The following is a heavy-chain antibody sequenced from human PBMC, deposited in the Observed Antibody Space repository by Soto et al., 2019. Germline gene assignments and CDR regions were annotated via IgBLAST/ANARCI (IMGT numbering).Heavy chain of an antibody. CDR3: ARDWGGRKFDY. J-gene: IGHJ4*02. D-gene: IGHD3-16*01. V-gene: IGHV4-59*01. CDR2: IYYGGNT. Sequence: NPSETLSLTCTVSGGSITSGSWSWIRQSPGKGLEWIGYIYYGGNTDYNPSLESRVTISLDSSKNQFSLKVRSVTAADTAVYYCARDWGGRKFDYWGQGALVTVSS. CDR1: GGSITSGS.